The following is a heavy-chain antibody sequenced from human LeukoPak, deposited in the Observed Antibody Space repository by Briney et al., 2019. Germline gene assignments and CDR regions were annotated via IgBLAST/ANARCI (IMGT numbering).Heavy chain of an antibody. CDR2: IYYSGSP. V-gene: IGHV4-39*01. D-gene: IGHD3-10*01. CDR1: GGSISSSSYY. CDR3: ARHVGFITMVRGVINNNWFDP. Sequence: PSETLSLTCTVSGGSISSSSYYWGWIRQPPGKGLEWIGSIYYSGSPYYNPSLKSRVTISVDTSKKHFSLKLSSVTAADTAVYYCARHVGFITMVRGVINNNWFDPWGQGTLVTVSS. J-gene: IGHJ5*02.